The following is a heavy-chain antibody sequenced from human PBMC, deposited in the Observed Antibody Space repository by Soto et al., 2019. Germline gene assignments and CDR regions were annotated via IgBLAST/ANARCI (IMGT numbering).Heavy chain of an antibody. D-gene: IGHD6-13*01. Sequence: QVQLVQSGAEVKKPGSSVKVSCKASGGTFSSYAISWVRQAPGQGLEWMGGIIPIFGTANYAQKFQGRVTITADESTSTASMELSSLRSEDTAVYYCARVPGIAAAGTPPRYYYYGMDVWGQGTTVTVSS. V-gene: IGHV1-69*01. J-gene: IGHJ6*02. CDR2: IIPIFGTA. CDR3: ARVPGIAAAGTPPRYYYYGMDV. CDR1: GGTFSSYA.